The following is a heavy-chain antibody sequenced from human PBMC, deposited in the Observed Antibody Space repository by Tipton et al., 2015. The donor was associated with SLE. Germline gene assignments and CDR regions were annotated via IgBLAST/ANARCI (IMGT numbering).Heavy chain of an antibody. J-gene: IGHJ4*02. D-gene: IGHD2-2*01. V-gene: IGHV4-34*01. CDR1: GGSFSGYY. Sequence: TLSLTCAVYGGSFSGYYWSWIRQPPGKGLEWIGEINHSGSTNYNPSLKSRVTISVDTSKNQFSLKLSSVTAADTAVYYCARGYCRSTSCYYFDYWGQGTLVTVSS. CDR2: INHSGST. CDR3: ARGYCRSTSCYYFDY.